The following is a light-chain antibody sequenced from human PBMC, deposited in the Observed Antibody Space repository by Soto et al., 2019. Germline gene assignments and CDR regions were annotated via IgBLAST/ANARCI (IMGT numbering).Light chain of an antibody. CDR2: DAS. V-gene: IGKV3-11*01. J-gene: IGKJ4*01. CDR1: QSVSSY. CDR3: QQRYNWPRT. Sequence: EIVLTQSPATLSLSPGERATLSCRVSQSVSSYLAWYQQKPGQAPRLLIYDASNRATGIPARFSGSGSGTDFTLTISSLEPEDFAIFYCQQRYNWPRTVGGGTKVDIK.